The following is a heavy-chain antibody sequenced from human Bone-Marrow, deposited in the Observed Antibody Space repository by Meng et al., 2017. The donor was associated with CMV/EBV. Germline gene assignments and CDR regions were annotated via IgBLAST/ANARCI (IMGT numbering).Heavy chain of an antibody. CDR3: AKDEREAFDI. J-gene: IGHJ3*02. D-gene: IGHD1-26*01. CDR1: GFTFSSYW. V-gene: IGHV3-74*01. CDR2: INSDGRST. Sequence: GESLKVSCAASGFTFSSYWMHWVRQAPGKGLVWVSRINSDGRSTTYADSVKGRFTISRDNAKNTLYLQMNSLRAEDTALYYCAKDEREAFDIWGQGTMVTVSS.